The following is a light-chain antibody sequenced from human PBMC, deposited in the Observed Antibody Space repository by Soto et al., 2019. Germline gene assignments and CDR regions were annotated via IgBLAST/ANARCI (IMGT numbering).Light chain of an antibody. CDR3: QQYNSYPYT. Sequence: DIQMTQSPSTLSASVGDRVTITCRASQSISSWLAWYQQKPGKAPKLLIYKASSLESVVTARFSGSGSGTEFTLTISNLQCDDVATYYGQQYNSYPYTFGQGTKLEIK. J-gene: IGKJ2*01. CDR1: QSISSW. CDR2: KAS. V-gene: IGKV1-5*03.